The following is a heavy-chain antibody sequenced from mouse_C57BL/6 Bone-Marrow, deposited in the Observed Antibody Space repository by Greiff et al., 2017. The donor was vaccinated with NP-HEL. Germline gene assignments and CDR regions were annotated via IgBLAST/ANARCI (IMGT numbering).Heavy chain of an antibody. CDR3: AREGSRNYFDY. D-gene: IGHD3-3*01. CDR1: GYTFTSYG. Sequence: SGAELARPGASVKLSCKASGYTFTSYGISWVKQRTGQGLEWIGEIYPRSGNTYYNEKFKGKATLTADKSSSTAYMELRSLTSEDSAVYFCAREGSRNYFDYWGQGTTLTVSS. V-gene: IGHV1-81*01. J-gene: IGHJ2*01. CDR2: IYPRSGNT.